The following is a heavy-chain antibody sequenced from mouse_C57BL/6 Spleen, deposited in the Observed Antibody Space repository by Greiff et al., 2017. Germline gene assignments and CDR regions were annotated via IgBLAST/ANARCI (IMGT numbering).Heavy chain of an antibody. Sequence: EVMLVESGGGLVKPGGSLKLSCAASGFTFSSYAMSWVRQTPEKRLEWVATISDGGSYTYYPDNVKGRFTISRDNAKNTLYLQMSRLKSEDTAMYYCAREGELRHSYFDYWGQGTTLTVSS. CDR2: ISDGGSYT. V-gene: IGHV5-4*01. D-gene: IGHD4-1*01. CDR1: GFTFSSYA. CDR3: AREGELRHSYFDY. J-gene: IGHJ2*01.